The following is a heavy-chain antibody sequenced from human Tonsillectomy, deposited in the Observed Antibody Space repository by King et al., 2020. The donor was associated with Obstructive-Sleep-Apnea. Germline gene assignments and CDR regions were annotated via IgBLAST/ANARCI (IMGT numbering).Heavy chain of an antibody. Sequence: VQLVESGGGLVQPGGSLRLSCAASGFTFSSYWMSWVRQAPGKGLEWEANIKQDGSEKYYVDSVKGRFTISRDNAKNSLYLQMNSLRAEDTAVYYCAGDLKREYYDFWGGYPPAWFDPWGQGTLVTVSS. CDR1: GFTFSSYW. CDR3: AGDLKREYYDFWGGYPPAWFDP. D-gene: IGHD3-3*01. V-gene: IGHV3-7*03. J-gene: IGHJ5*02. CDR2: IKQDGSEK.